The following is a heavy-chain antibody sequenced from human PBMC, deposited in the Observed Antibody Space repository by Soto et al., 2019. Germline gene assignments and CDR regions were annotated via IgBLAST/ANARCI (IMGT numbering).Heavy chain of an antibody. Sequence: EVQLVESGGGLVQPGGSLRLSCVASGFPFSHYWIHWVRQAPGKGLVWVSRINGDGSSTNYADSVKGQFTISRDNAKNTVYLQMNSLRVEDTAVYYCARGARNYYYFDCWGQGTLVTVSS. CDR2: INGDGSST. J-gene: IGHJ4*02. CDR1: GFPFSHYW. V-gene: IGHV3-74*01. D-gene: IGHD1-7*01. CDR3: ARGARNYYYFDC.